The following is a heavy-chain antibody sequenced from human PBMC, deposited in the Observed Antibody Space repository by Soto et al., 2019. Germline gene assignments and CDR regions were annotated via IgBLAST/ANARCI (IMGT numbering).Heavy chain of an antibody. CDR2: INAGNGNT. CDR1: GYTFTSYA. CDR3: ARDREWNWYFDY. D-gene: IGHD1-7*01. V-gene: IGHV1-3*01. J-gene: IGHJ4*02. Sequence: ASVKVSCKASGYTFTSYAMHWVRQAPGQRLERMGWINAGNGNTKYSQKFQGRVTITRDTSASTAYMELSSLRSEDTAVYYCARDREWNWYFDYWGQGALVTVSS.